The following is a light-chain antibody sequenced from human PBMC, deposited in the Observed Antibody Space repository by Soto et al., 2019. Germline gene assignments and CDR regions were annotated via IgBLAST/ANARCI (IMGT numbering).Light chain of an antibody. CDR1: SSDVGGYNY. V-gene: IGLV2-14*01. CDR3: SSYTSSSTLV. Sequence: QSVLTQPASVSRSPGQSITISCTGTSSDVGGYNYVSWYQLHPGKAPKLILYEVTNRPSGVSDRFSGSKSGNTASLTISGLQAEDEADYYCSSYTSSSTLVFGTGTKVTVL. J-gene: IGLJ1*01. CDR2: EVT.